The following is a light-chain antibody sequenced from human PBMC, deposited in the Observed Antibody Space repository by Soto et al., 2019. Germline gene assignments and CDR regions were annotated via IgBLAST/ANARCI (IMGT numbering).Light chain of an antibody. CDR2: QVT. Sequence: QSVLAQPGSMSGSPGQSITISCTGSGSDIATFNYVSWYQQYPGKAPKLLIYQVTTRASGVSHRFSGSKSGNTAALTISGLQPEDEAEYYCSSYTSSSTLYVFGTGTKV. V-gene: IGLV2-14*01. CDR3: SSYTSSSTLYV. J-gene: IGLJ1*01. CDR1: GSDIATFNY.